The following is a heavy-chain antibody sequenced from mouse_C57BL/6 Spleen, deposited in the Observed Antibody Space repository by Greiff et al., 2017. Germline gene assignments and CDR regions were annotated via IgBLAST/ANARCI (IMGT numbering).Heavy chain of an antibody. CDR3: AISNYYGSSGY. Sequence: EVQLQESGPGLVKPSQSLSLTCSVTGYSITSGYYWNWIRQFPGNKLEWMGYISYDGSNNYNPSLKNRISITRDTSKNQFFLKLNSVTTEDTATYYCAISNYYGSSGYWGQGTTLTVSS. CDR2: ISYDGSN. V-gene: IGHV3-6*01. D-gene: IGHD1-1*01. J-gene: IGHJ2*01. CDR1: GYSITSGYY.